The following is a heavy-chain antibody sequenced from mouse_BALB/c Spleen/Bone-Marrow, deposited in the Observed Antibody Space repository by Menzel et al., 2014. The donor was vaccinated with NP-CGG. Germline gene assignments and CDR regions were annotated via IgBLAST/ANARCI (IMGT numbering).Heavy chain of an antibody. Sequence: VMLVESGPGLVAPSQSLSITCTVSGFSLTSYGVHWVRQPPGKGLEWLGVIWAGGSTNYNSALMSRLSISKDNSKSQVFLKTNSLQTDDTAMYYCARDRGPPYWGQGTLVTVSA. V-gene: IGHV2-9*02. CDR1: GFSLTSYG. J-gene: IGHJ3*01. CDR2: IWAGGST. D-gene: IGHD3-1*01. CDR3: ARDRGPPY.